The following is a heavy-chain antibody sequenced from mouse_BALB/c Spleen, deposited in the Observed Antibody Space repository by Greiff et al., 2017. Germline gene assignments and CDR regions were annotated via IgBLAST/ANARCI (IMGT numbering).Heavy chain of an antibody. CDR2: INPSNGGT. J-gene: IGHJ3*01. V-gene: IGHV1S81*02. Sequence: QVQLQQPGAELVKPGASVKLSCKASGYTFTSYYMYWVKQRPGQGLEWIGGINPSNGGTNFNEKFKSKATLTVDKSSSTAYMQLSSLTSEDSAVYYCTRIYGHYEGFAYWGQGTLVTVSA. CDR1: GYTFTSYY. D-gene: IGHD2-1*01. CDR3: TRIYGHYEGFAY.